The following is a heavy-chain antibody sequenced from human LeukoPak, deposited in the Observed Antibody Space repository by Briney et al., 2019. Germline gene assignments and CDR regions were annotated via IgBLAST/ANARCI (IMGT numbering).Heavy chain of an antibody. CDR3: ARIQSLASSFSSFDS. V-gene: IGHV3-23*01. J-gene: IGHJ5*01. CDR2: ISGSGGST. Sequence: PGGSLRLSYAASGFTFSSYAMSWVRQAPGKGLEWVSAISGSGGSTYYADSVKGRFTVSRDNSKNTLYLQMNSLRADDTAVYYCARIQSLASSFSSFDSWGQGTLVTVSS. CDR1: GFTFSSYA. D-gene: IGHD6-13*01.